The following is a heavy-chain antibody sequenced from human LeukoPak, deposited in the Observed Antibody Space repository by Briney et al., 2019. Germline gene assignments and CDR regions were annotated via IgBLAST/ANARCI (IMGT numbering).Heavy chain of an antibody. V-gene: IGHV3-7*04. J-gene: IGHJ5*02. CDR1: GFTFSSYW. D-gene: IGHD2-15*01. CDR3: ARAYCSGGSCYPLYNWFDP. Sequence: GGSLRLSCAASGFTFSSYWMTWVRQAPGKGLEWVANIKQDGSEKFYVDSVKGRFTISRDSAKNSLYLQMNSLRAEDTAVYYCARAYCSGGSCYPLYNWFDPWGQGTLVTVSS. CDR2: IKQDGSEK.